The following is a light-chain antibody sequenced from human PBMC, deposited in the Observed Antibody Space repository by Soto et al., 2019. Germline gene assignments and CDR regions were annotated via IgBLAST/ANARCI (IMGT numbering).Light chain of an antibody. CDR2: DVS. J-gene: IGKJ4*01. Sequence: EIVLTQSPGTLCMSPGGRATLSCRSSLSLSSSYIAWYQQKPGQAPRLLIYDVSNRATGIPARFSGSGSGTDFTLTISSLEPEDFAVYYCQQYNNWPLTFGGGTKVDIK. CDR3: QQYNNWPLT. V-gene: IGKV3D-20*02. CDR1: LSLSSSY.